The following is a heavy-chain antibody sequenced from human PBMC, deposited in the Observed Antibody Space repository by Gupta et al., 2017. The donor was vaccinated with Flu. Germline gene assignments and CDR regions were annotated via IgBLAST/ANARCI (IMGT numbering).Heavy chain of an antibody. CDR2: ISYDGSNK. J-gene: IGHJ4*02. D-gene: IGHD1-26*01. CDR3: AKVGNEWELPFGIDY. Sequence: QVQLVESGGGVVQPGRSLRLSCAASGFTSSSYGMHWVRQAPGKGLEWVAVISYDGSNKYYADSVKGRFTISRDNSKNTLYLQMNSLRAEDTAVYYCAKVGNEWELPFGIDYWGQGTLVTVSS. CDR1: GFTSSSYG. V-gene: IGHV3-30*18.